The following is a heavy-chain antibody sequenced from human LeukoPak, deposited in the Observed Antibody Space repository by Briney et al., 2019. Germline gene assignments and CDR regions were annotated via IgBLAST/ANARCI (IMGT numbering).Heavy chain of an antibody. Sequence: GASVKVSCKASGYTFSDYYMHWVRQAPGQGLEWMGWINPNRDDAMYAQRFQDRVTMTWDTSINTAYMDLSSLRSDDTALYYCARDRSTLGYRQFDYWGQGSLVIVSS. CDR3: ARDRSTLGYRQFDY. J-gene: IGHJ4*02. V-gene: IGHV1-2*02. CDR1: GYTFSDYY. CDR2: INPNRDDA. D-gene: IGHD5-18*01.